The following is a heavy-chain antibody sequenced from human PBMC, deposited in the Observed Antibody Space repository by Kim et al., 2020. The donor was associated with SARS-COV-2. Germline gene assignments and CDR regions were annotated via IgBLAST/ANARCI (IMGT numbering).Heavy chain of an antibody. J-gene: IGHJ6*02. CDR3: AKDKVGFGITMVRGVMQGGMDV. CDR1: GLTFDDYT. CDR2: ISWDGGST. V-gene: IGHV3-43*01. D-gene: IGHD3-10*01. Sequence: GGSLRLSCAASGLTFDDYTMHWVRQAPGKGLEWVSLISWDGGSTYYADSVKGRFTISRDNSKNSLYLQMNSLRTEDTALYYCAKDKVGFGITMVRGVMQGGMDVWGQGTTVTVSS.